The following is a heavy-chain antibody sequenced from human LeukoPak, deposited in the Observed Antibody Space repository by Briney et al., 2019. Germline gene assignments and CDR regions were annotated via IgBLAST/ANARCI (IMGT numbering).Heavy chain of an antibody. V-gene: IGHV3-48*02. J-gene: IGHJ2*01. CDR2: ISSSSSTI. Sequence: GGSLRLSCAASGFTVSSNYMSWVRQAPGKGLEWVSYISSSSSTIYYADSVKGRFTISRDNAKNSLYLQMNSLRDEDTAVYYCARDIYWYFDLWGRGTLVTVSS. CDR1: GFTVSSNY. CDR3: ARDIYWYFDL.